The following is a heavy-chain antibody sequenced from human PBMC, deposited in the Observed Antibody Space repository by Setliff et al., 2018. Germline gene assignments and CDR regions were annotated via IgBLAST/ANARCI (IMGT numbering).Heavy chain of an antibody. CDR3: ARVGTAGGYYFDF. CDR1: GYSFSTFW. D-gene: IGHD2-15*01. J-gene: IGHJ4*02. V-gene: IGHV5-51*01. CDR2: IWPDDSDT. Sequence: PGESLKISCQASGYSFSTFWIGWVRQMPGKGLEWMGVIWPDDSDTTYSPSFQGQVTISADKSISTAYVQWRSLKASDTAMYYCARVGTAGGYYFDFWGQGALVTVSS.